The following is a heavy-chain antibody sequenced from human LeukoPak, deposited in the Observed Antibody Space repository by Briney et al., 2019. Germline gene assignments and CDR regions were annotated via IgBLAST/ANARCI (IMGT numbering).Heavy chain of an antibody. J-gene: IGHJ3*02. Sequence: GGPLRLSRAASGFTLSSYWMSWVRQAPGKGLEWVANIKQDGSEKYYVDPVKGRFTISRDNAKNSLYLQMNSLRAEDTAVYYCARELSNDILTGYSDAFDIWGQGTMVTVSS. CDR1: GFTLSSYW. CDR3: ARELSNDILTGYSDAFDI. CDR2: IKQDGSEK. D-gene: IGHD3-9*01. V-gene: IGHV3-7*03.